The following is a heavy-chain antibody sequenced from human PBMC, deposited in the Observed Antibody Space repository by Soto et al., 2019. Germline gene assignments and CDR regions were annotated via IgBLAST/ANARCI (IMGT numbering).Heavy chain of an antibody. V-gene: IGHV3-30*18. CDR2: VSYDGNHK. CDR3: AKDVGQQLVLNYGMDV. Sequence: SMRLSCAAAGFTFGYYWMHWVRQAPGKGLEWVAVVSYDGNHKYYADSVKGRFTVSRDNAKNMLYLQMNSLRGEDTAVYYCAKDVGQQLVLNYGMDVWGQGTTVTVSS. D-gene: IGHD6-13*01. J-gene: IGHJ6*02. CDR1: GFTFGYYW.